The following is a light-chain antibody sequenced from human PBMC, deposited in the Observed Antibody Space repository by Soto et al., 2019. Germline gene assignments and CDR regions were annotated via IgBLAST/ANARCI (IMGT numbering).Light chain of an antibody. J-gene: IGKJ2*01. Sequence: DIQMTQSPSTLSASVGDGVTIICRASQIIGSWLAWYEQKPGKAPKLLMYKATNLQSGVPSRFSGSGSGTDFSLTISSLQPEDSATYFCQQYNDFQYTFGPGTKLEI. CDR2: KAT. V-gene: IGKV1-5*03. CDR3: QQYNDFQYT. CDR1: QIIGSW.